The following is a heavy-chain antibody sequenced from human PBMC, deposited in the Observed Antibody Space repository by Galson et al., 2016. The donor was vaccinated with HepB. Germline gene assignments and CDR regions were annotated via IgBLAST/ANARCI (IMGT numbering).Heavy chain of an antibody. CDR3: ARAAGRARFDP. D-gene: IGHD6-25*01. CDR2: INEGGSYE. J-gene: IGHJ5*02. V-gene: IGHV3-7*03. Sequence: SLRLSCAASGFTFRSYWMSWVRQAPGQGLERVASINEGGSYEYYLDSVRGRLTISRDNAKNSLYLQMNSLRVDDTAVYYCARAAGRARFDPWGQGTLVTVSS. CDR1: GFTFRSYW.